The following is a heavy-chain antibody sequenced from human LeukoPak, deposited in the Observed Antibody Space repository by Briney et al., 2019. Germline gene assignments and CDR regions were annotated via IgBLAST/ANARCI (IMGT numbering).Heavy chain of an antibody. Sequence: GGSLRLSCAASGFALSIHWLTWVRQAPGKGLEWVAHINPDGSEKSYVDSARGRFTISRDNAKNSVYLQMNSLRVDDTAVYYCARGHFGLDVWGQGATVAVAS. CDR1: GFALSIHW. CDR3: ARGHFGLDV. V-gene: IGHV3-7*01. CDR2: INPDGSEK. J-gene: IGHJ6*02. D-gene: IGHD3-10*01.